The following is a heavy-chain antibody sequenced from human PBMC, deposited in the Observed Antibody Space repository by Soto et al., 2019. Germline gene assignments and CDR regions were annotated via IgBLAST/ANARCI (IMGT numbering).Heavy chain of an antibody. Sequence: QVQLVQSGAEVKKPGASVKVSCKASGYTFTSYAMHWVRQAPGQRLDWMGWINAGNGNTKYSQKFQGRVTITRDTSASTAYMELSSLRSEDTAVYYCARDRNANLARIGYNWCDPWGQGTLVTVSS. V-gene: IGHV1-3*01. CDR3: ARDRNANLARIGYNWCDP. CDR2: INAGNGNT. CDR1: GYTFTSYA. D-gene: IGHD2-15*01. J-gene: IGHJ5*02.